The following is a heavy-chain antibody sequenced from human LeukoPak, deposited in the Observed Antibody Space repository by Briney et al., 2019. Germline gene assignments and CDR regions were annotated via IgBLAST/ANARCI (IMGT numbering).Heavy chain of an antibody. J-gene: IGHJ6*04. D-gene: IGHD3-10*01. CDR2: ISNSGSTI. Sequence: PGGSLRLSCAASGFTFSDYYMSWIRQAPGKGLEWVSYISNSGSTIYYADSVKGRFTISRDNAKNSLYLQMNSLRAEDTAVYYCARDQSYYGSGRPMNVWGKGTTVTVSS. V-gene: IGHV3-11*04. CDR3: ARDQSYYGSGRPMNV. CDR1: GFTFSDYY.